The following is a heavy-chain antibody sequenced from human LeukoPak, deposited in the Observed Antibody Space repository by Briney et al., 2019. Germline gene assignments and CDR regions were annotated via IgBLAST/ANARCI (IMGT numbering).Heavy chain of an antibody. V-gene: IGHV4-59*01. CDR1: GGSISSYY. D-gene: IGHD3-10*01. Sequence: SETLSLTCTVSGGSISSYYWSWIRQPPGKGLEWIGCIYCSGSTNYNPSLKGRVTISVDTSKNQFSLKLSSVTAADTAVYYCARVRGPLLWFGELGDYYYYGMDVWGQGTTVTVSS. CDR3: ARVRGPLLWFGELGDYYYYGMDV. CDR2: IYCSGST. J-gene: IGHJ6*02.